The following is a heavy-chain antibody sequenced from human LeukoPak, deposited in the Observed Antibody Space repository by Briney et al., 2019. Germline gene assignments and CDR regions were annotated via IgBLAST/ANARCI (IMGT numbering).Heavy chain of an antibody. D-gene: IGHD6-13*01. CDR3: ARGCPPRRISSCQTISSLDY. V-gene: IGHV1-2*02. CDR1: GYTFTGYY. CDR2: INPNSGGT. J-gene: IGHJ4*02. Sequence: GASVKVSCKASGYTFTGYYMHWVRQAPGQGLEWMGWINPNSGGTNYAQKFQDRVTMTRDTSISTAYMELSRLRSDDTAVYYCARGCPPRRISSCQTISSLDYWGQGTLVTVSS.